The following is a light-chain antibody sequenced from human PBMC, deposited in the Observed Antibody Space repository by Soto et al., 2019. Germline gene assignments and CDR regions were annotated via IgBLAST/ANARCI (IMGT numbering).Light chain of an antibody. CDR2: AAS. J-gene: IGKJ4*01. CDR1: QVISNY. CDR3: QNYNSAPLT. V-gene: IGKV1-27*01. Sequence: DIQMTQSPSSLSASVGDRVTITCRASQVISNYLAWYQQKPGKFPKLLIYAASTLQSGVPSRFSGSGSGTDFTLTISSLQPEDVATYYCQNYNSAPLTFGGGTKMEIK.